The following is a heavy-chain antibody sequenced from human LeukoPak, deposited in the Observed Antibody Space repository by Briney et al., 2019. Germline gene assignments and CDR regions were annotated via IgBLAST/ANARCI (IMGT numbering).Heavy chain of an antibody. D-gene: IGHD4-23*01. Sequence: GASVKVSCKASGGTFSNYAVNWVRQAPGQGLEWMEGIIPIFGTAHYAQKFQGRVTITADESTSTAYMQLSSLRSEDTAVYYCARGWIAETTVVTPYNYWGQGTLVTVSS. CDR1: GGTFSNYA. CDR3: ARGWIAETTVVTPYNY. V-gene: IGHV1-69*13. CDR2: IIPIFGTA. J-gene: IGHJ4*02.